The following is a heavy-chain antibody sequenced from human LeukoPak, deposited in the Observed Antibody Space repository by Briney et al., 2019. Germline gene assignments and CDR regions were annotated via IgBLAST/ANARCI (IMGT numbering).Heavy chain of an antibody. J-gene: IGHJ4*02. Sequence: PGGSLRLSCAASGFAFSTYSTNWVRQAPGKGLEWVSSISSSGSYIYYADSLKGRFTISRDNAKNSLYLQLNSLRAEDTAVYFCAREYADYASSYLDYWGQGTLVTVSS. CDR2: ISSSGSYI. V-gene: IGHV3-21*01. D-gene: IGHD2-2*01. CDR3: AREYADYASSYLDY. CDR1: GFAFSTYS.